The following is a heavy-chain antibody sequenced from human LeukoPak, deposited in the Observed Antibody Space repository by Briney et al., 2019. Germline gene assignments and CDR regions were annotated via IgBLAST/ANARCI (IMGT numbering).Heavy chain of an antibody. CDR2: ISYDGSNK. CDR3: ARVPSPQLGYFDY. Sequence: GGSLRLSCAASGFTFSSYAMHWVRQAPGKGLEWVAVISYDGSNKYYADSVKGRFTISRDNSKNMLYLQMNSLRAEDTAVYYCARVPSPQLGYFDYWGQGTLVTVSS. V-gene: IGHV3-30-3*01. CDR1: GFTFSSYA. D-gene: IGHD1-1*01. J-gene: IGHJ4*02.